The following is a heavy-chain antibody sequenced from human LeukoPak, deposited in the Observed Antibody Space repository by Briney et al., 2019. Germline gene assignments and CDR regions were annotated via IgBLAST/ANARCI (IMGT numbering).Heavy chain of an antibody. V-gene: IGHV4-34*01. Sequence: SETLSLTCAVYGGSFSGYYWSWIRQPPGKGLEWIGEINHSGSTNYNPSLKSRVTISVDTSKNQFSLKLSSVTAADTAVYYCAKDLYSSVPSVYWGQGTLVTVSS. D-gene: IGHD6-19*01. CDR1: GGSFSGYY. CDR2: INHSGST. CDR3: AKDLYSSVPSVY. J-gene: IGHJ4*02.